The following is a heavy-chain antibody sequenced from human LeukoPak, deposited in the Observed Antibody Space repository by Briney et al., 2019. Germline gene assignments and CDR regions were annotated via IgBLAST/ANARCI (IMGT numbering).Heavy chain of an antibody. V-gene: IGHV3-48*03. J-gene: IGHJ4*02. D-gene: IGHD3-9*01. CDR3: ARGAEGLFDWLNTIDY. CDR1: GFTFSSYE. Sequence: GGSLRLSCAASGFTFSSYEMNWVRQAPGKGLEWVSYISSSGSTIYYADSVKGRFTISRDNAKNSLYLQMNSLRAEDTAVYYCARGAEGLFDWLNTIDYWGQGTLVTVSS. CDR2: ISSSGSTI.